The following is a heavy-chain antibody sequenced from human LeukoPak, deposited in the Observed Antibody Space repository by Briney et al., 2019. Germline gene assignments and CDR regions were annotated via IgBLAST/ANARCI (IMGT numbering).Heavy chain of an antibody. V-gene: IGHV4-34*01. CDR1: GGSFSGYY. Sequence: TSETLSLTCAVYGGSFSGYYWSWIRQPPGKGLEWIGSIYYSGSTYYNPSLKSRVTISVDTSKNQFSLKLSSVTAADTAVYYCARTEINYDSSGYYGGHFDYWGQGTLVTVSS. J-gene: IGHJ4*02. CDR3: ARTEINYDSSGYYGGHFDY. CDR2: IYYSGST. D-gene: IGHD3-22*01.